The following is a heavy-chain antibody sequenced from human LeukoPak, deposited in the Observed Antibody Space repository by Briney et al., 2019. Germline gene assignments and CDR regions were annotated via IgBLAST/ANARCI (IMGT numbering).Heavy chain of an antibody. CDR2: ISSSSSYI. D-gene: IGHD3/OR15-3a*01. CDR1: GFSFSTFT. J-gene: IGHJ5*02. CDR3: ARGLGWLHS. Sequence: GGSLRLSCEASGFSFSTFTMNWVRQAPGKGLEWVSSISSSSSYIYYADSVKGRFTISRDNAKNSLFLQMNGLRAEDTAVYYCARGLGWLHSWGQGTLVTVSS. V-gene: IGHV3-21*01.